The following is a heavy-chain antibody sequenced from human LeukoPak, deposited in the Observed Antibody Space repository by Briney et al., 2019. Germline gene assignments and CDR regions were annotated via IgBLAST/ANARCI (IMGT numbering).Heavy chain of an antibody. CDR3: ARAGNGGDYNYGMDV. D-gene: IGHD2-8*01. CDR1: GGSISSGASY. V-gene: IGHV4-31*03. Sequence: SEPLCLTCTVSGGSISSGASYWSWIRQHTGKGPQWSGSSYYRGTTYYNPSLNSRVTVSVDTSKNQCALKLSSVTAADTAVYYCARAGNGGDYNYGMDVCGQGTTVTVSS. CDR2: SYYRGTT. J-gene: IGHJ6*02.